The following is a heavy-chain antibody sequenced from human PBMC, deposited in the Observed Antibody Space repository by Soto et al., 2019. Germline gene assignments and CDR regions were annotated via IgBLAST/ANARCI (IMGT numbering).Heavy chain of an antibody. CDR2: ISSSSSTI. CDR3: ASAVMAVVSASNRNCLDV. J-gene: IGHJ6*02. Sequence: GVSLRLSCAASGFTFSSYGMNWVRQSPGNRLEWASYISSSSSTIYYAGSLKGLCTISRGNARYSLYLQMTRLRDEDTAVYYCASAVMAVVSASNRNCLDVWGQGTTVTVAS. V-gene: IGHV3-48*02. D-gene: IGHD2-2*01. CDR1: GFTFSSYG.